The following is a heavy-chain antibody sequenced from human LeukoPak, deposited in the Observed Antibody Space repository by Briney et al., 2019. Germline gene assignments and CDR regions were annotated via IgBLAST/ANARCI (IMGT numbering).Heavy chain of an antibody. Sequence: VASVKVSCKASGYTFTGYYMHWVRQAPGQGLEWMGWINPNSGGTNYAQKFQGRVTMTRDTSISTAYMELSRLRSDDTAVYYCARANRNAVAAASLKYWGQGTLVTVSS. V-gene: IGHV1-2*02. J-gene: IGHJ4*02. D-gene: IGHD6-19*01. CDR1: GYTFTGYY. CDR2: INPNSGGT. CDR3: ARANRNAVAAASLKY.